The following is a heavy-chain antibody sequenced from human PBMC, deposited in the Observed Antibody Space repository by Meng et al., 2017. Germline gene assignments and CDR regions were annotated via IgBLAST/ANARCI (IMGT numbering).Heavy chain of an antibody. CDR1: GGPISSVDW. V-gene: IGHV4/OR15-8*02. D-gene: IGHD6-19*01. J-gene: IGHJ4*02. CDR3: ASWIYSCGWQ. Sequence: VQLQESGPGLVKPAGTLSLTCVVSGGPISSVDWWSWVRQPPGKGLEWIGEIYHGGNTNYNPSLKSRVTISIDKSKNQFSLKLSSVTAADTAVYYCASWIYSCGWQWGQGTLVTVSS. CDR2: IYHGGNT.